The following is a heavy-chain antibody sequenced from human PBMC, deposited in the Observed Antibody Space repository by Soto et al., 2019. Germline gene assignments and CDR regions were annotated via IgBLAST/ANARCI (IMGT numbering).Heavy chain of an antibody. J-gene: IGHJ4*02. CDR1: GYTFITYG. Sequence: QVQPVQSGAEVKKPGASVKVSCKASGYTFITYGISWVRQAPGQGLEWMGRISAYNGNTYYAQKIHGRLTMTTDTSTNTAYMELRSLRSDDTAVYYCARGGVYGGAFDYWGQGTLVTVSS. V-gene: IGHV1-18*01. D-gene: IGHD4-17*01. CDR2: ISAYNGNT. CDR3: ARGGVYGGAFDY.